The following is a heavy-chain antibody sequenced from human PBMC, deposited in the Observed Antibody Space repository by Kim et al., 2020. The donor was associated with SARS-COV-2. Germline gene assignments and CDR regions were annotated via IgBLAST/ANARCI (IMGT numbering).Heavy chain of an antibody. J-gene: IGHJ6*02. CDR2: IIPVFGTV. D-gene: IGHD2-15*01. CDR1: GDSFTNYA. V-gene: IGHV1-69*13. CDR3: VGLPCSGGSCFSPYYYLYLMDV. Sequence: SVKVSCKASGDSFTNYAINWVRQAPGQGLEWMGGIIPVFGTVNYAQNFQGRITISADESMSTAYMEVSSLRSEDTAVYYCVGLPCSGGSCFSPYYYLYLMDVWGQGTTVTVSS.